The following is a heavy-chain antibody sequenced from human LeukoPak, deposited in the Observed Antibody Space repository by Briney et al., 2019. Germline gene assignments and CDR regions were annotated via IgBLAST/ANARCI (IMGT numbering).Heavy chain of an antibody. J-gene: IGHJ4*02. CDR1: GFILSTHG. CDR3: ARDLSFGSLDF. CDR2: MWYDGSRE. D-gene: IGHD1-26*01. V-gene: IGHV3-33*01. Sequence: TGGSLRPSCAASGFILSTHGMHWVRQAPGKGLEWVAGMWYDGSREDYADSVKGRFTISRDMSKNTLNLQMHSLRVEDTAMFYCARDLSFGSLDFRGQGTLVTVSS.